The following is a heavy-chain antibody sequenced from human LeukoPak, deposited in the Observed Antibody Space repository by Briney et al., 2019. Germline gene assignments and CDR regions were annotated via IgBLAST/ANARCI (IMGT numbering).Heavy chain of an antibody. CDR2: ISGSGGST. J-gene: IGHJ4*02. D-gene: IGHD2-2*01. CDR1: GFTFGAYA. CDR3: AKRGEGYCSSTSCFGY. Sequence: TGGSLRLSCAASGFTFGAYAMNWVRQAPGKGLEWVSAISGSGGSTYYADSVKGRFTISRDNSKNTLYLQMNSLRAEDTAVYYCAKRGEGYCSSTSCFGYWGQGTLVTVSS. V-gene: IGHV3-23*01.